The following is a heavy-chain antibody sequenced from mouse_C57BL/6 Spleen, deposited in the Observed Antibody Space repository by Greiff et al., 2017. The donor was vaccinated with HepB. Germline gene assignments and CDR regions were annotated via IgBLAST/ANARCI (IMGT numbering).Heavy chain of an antibody. Sequence: QVQLQQSGAELVRPGTSVKVSCKASGYAFTNYLIEWVKQRPGQGLEWIGVINPGSGGTNYNEKFKGKATLTADKSSSTAYMQLSSLTSEDSAVYFCARGLYYYGSSSYYYAMDYWGQGTSVTVSS. V-gene: IGHV1-54*01. D-gene: IGHD1-1*01. CDR1: GYAFTNYL. CDR3: ARGLYYYGSSSYYYAMDY. J-gene: IGHJ4*01. CDR2: INPGSGGT.